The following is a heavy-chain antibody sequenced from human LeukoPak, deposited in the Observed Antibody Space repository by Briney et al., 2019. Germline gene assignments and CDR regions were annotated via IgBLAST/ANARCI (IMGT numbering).Heavy chain of an antibody. V-gene: IGHV3-7*01. CDR2: ITLDGSER. Sequence: GGSLRLSCAASGFTFSGHSMTWVRQAPGKGLEWVANITLDGSERFYVDFVKGRFTISRDNADNSMYLQMNSLRAEDTAVYYCGRVIAGAIDYWGQGTLVTVSS. CDR1: GFTFSGHS. J-gene: IGHJ4*02. D-gene: IGHD6-13*01. CDR3: GRVIAGAIDY.